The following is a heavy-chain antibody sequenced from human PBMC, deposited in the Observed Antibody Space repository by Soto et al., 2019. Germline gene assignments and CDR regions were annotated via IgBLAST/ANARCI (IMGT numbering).Heavy chain of an antibody. J-gene: IGHJ5*02. CDR1: GFNFRIYT. D-gene: IGHD3-16*01. CDR2: ISQTGDYM. V-gene: IGHV3-21*01. CDR3: ERDQVIGEIGKGSLDP. Sequence: EVQLVESGGGLVKPGGSLRLSCVGSGFNFRIYTMNWVRQAPGKGPEWVSSISQTGDYMVYADSVKGRFTISRDNAKNSLYLQMTSRGVEYTAVFYCERDQVIGEIGKGSLDP.